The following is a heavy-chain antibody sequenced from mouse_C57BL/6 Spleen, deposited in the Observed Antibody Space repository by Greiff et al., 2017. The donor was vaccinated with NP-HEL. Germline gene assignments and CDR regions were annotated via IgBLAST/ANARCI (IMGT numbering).Heavy chain of an antibody. D-gene: IGHD1-1*01. J-gene: IGHJ1*03. V-gene: IGHV5-17*01. CDR3: ARGGYYGSEYFDV. CDR2: ISSGSSTI. Sequence: EVMLVESGGGLVKPGGSLKLSCAASGFTFSDYGMHWVRQAPEKGLEWVAYISSGSSTIYYADTVKGRFTISRDNAKNTLFLQMTSLRSEDTAMYYCARGGYYGSEYFDVWGTGTTVTVSS. CDR1: GFTFSDYG.